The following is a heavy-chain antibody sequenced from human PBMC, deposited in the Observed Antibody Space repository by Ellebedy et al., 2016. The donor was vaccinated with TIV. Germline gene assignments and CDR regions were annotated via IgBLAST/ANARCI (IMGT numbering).Heavy chain of an antibody. Sequence: PSETLSLTCTVSGGSISNYFWSWIRQPPGKGLEWIGYIYYRGTTNYNPSLKSRVTISVDTSKNQFSLKLTSVTAADTALYYCARDHYDVLTGTGPWFDSWGQGTLVTVSS. CDR1: GGSISNYF. J-gene: IGHJ5*01. CDR2: IYYRGTT. V-gene: IGHV4-59*01. CDR3: ARDHYDVLTGTGPWFDS. D-gene: IGHD3-9*01.